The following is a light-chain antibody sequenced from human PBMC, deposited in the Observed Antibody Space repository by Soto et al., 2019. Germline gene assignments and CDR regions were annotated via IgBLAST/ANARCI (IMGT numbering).Light chain of an antibody. V-gene: IGLV2-14*01. CDR1: SGEVGGYYY. CDR3: SSDTGVGTI. Sequence: QSALTQPASVSGSTGPPPPLSCTGHSGEVGGYYYVSWYQQLPGKAPKLMISEVSNRPSGVSNRFSGSNSGNTASLTISGLQAVDEADYVFSSDTGVGTIFGTGTKVT. CDR2: EVS. J-gene: IGLJ1*01.